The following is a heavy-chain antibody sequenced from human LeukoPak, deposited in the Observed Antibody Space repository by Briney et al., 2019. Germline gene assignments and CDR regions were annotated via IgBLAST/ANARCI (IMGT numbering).Heavy chain of an antibody. J-gene: IGHJ4*02. CDR3: ARDGKLGGIDY. V-gene: IGHV3-48*03. Sequence: GGSLRLSCAPSGFTFSSYEMNWVRQAPGKGLEWVSYISRSGVTMYYADSVKGRFTISRDNAQNSLYLQMNSLRAEDTAIYYCARDGKLGGIDYWGQGILVTVSS. CDR1: GFTFSSYE. D-gene: IGHD7-27*01. CDR2: ISRSGVTM.